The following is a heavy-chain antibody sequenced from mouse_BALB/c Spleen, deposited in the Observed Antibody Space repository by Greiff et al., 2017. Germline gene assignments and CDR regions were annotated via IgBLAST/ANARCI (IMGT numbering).Heavy chain of an antibody. CDR1: GFNIKDYY. Sequence: EVQLQQSGAELVRSGASVKLSCTASGFNIKDYYMHWVKQRPEQGLEWIGWIDPENGDTEYAPKFQGKATMTADTSSNTAYLQLSSLTSEDTAVYYCNAGTMITTEWYFDVWGAGTTVTVSA. V-gene: IGHV14-4*02. J-gene: IGHJ1*01. CDR3: NAGTMITTEWYFDV. CDR2: IDPENGDT. D-gene: IGHD2-4*01.